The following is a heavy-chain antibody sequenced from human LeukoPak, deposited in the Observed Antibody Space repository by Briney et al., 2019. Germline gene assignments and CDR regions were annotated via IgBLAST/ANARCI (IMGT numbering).Heavy chain of an antibody. CDR1: GFTFSSYA. CDR3: ARDLRRIIAVAGPYYYYGMDV. D-gene: IGHD6-19*01. Sequence: GGSLRLSCAASGFTFSSYAMHWVRQAPGKGLEWVAVISYGGSNKYHADSVKGRFTISRDNSKNTLYLQMNSLRAEDTAVYYCARDLRRIIAVAGPYYYYGMDVWGQGTTVTVSS. J-gene: IGHJ6*02. V-gene: IGHV3-30-3*01. CDR2: ISYGGSNK.